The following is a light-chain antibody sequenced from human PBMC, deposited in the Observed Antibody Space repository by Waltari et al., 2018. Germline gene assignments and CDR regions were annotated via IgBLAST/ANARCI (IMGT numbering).Light chain of an antibody. CDR3: QTGGHGTWV. CDR2: VNSDGTH. J-gene: IGLJ3*02. CDR1: SGHSSNI. V-gene: IGLV4-69*01. Sequence: QLVLTQSPSASASLGASIKLTCTLSSGHSSNIIAWLQQQPERGPRYLMKVNSDGTHNKGDDIPDRFSGSSSGAERYLTISSLQSEDEADYYCQTGGHGTWVFGGGTKVTVL.